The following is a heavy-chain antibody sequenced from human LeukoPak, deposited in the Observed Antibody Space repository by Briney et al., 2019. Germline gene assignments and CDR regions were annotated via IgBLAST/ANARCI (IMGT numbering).Heavy chain of an antibody. Sequence: GASVKVSCKASGYTFTSYAMHWVRQAPGQRLGWMGWINAGNGNTKYSQKFQGRVTITRDTSASTAYMELSRLRSDDTAVYYCARFPPSSGSSSDVPWSRYYFDYWGQGTLVTVSS. D-gene: IGHD6-6*01. CDR3: ARFPPSSGSSSDVPWSRYYFDY. V-gene: IGHV1-3*01. CDR2: INAGNGNT. J-gene: IGHJ4*02. CDR1: GYTFTSYA.